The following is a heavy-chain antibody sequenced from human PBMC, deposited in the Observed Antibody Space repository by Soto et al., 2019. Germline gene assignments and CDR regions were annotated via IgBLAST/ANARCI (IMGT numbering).Heavy chain of an antibody. V-gene: IGHV3-30*18. Sequence: GGSLRLSCAASGFTFSGYVMHWVRQAPGKGLEWVAVISYDGSNKYYADSVKGRFTISRDNSKNTLYLQMNSLRAEDTAVYYCAKDSTLGSFDYWGQGTLVTVSS. CDR2: ISYDGSNK. CDR1: GFTFSGYV. J-gene: IGHJ4*02. CDR3: AKDSTLGSFDY.